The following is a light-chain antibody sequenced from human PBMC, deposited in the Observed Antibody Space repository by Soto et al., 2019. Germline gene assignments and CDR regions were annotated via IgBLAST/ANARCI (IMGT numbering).Light chain of an antibody. J-gene: IGLJ3*02. V-gene: IGLV3-21*02. CDR3: QVWDSGSDHWV. CDR1: NIGRKS. Sequence: SYELTQPPPVSVVPGQTARITCGGNNIGRKSVHWYQQKPGQAPVLVVYDDSARPSVIPERFSGFKSGNTATLTITRVEAGDEADYYCQVWDSGSDHWVFGGGTKVTVL. CDR2: DDS.